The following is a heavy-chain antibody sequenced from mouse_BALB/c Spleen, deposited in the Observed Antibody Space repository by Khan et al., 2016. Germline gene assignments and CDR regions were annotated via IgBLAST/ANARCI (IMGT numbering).Heavy chain of an antibody. D-gene: IGHD2-12*01. V-gene: IGHV4-1*02. CDR2: INPDSSTI. J-gene: IGHJ3*01. CDR1: GYDFSRYW. Sequence: EVKLLESVRGLVQPGGSLKLSCVVSGYDFSRYWMSWVRQAPGKGLEWIGEINPDSSTINYTPSLKDKFIFSRDNAKSPLYLQLNKVRPEDSTLLVCISPLTTGVAWGGQGTRVTVSA. CDR3: ISPLTTGVAW.